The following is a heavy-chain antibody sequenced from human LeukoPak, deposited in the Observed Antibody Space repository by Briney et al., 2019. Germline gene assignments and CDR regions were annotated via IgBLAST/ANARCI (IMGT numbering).Heavy chain of an antibody. J-gene: IGHJ4*02. V-gene: IGHV3-21*01. CDR3: ARDSYGSGSYYNEFHY. Sequence: GGSLRLSCAASGFTFSSYSMNWVRQAPGKGLEWVSSISSSRYIYYADSVKGRFTISRDNAKNSLYLQMNSLRAEDTAVYYCARDSYGSGSYYNEFHYWGQGTLVTVSS. D-gene: IGHD3-10*01. CDR1: GFTFSSYS. CDR2: ISSSRYI.